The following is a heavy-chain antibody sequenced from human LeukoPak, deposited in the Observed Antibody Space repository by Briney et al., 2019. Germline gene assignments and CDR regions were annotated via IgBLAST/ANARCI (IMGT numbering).Heavy chain of an antibody. CDR2: FDPEDGET. Sequence: GASVTVSCTVSGYTLTELSMHWVRQAPGKGLEWMGGFDPEDGETIYAQKFQGRVTMTEDTSTDTAYMELSSLRSEDTAVYYCATFRVPRSYFRRPQGQFDYWGQGTLVTVSS. J-gene: IGHJ4*02. CDR1: GYTLTELS. CDR3: ATFRVPRSYFRRPQGQFDY. V-gene: IGHV1-24*01. D-gene: IGHD1-26*01.